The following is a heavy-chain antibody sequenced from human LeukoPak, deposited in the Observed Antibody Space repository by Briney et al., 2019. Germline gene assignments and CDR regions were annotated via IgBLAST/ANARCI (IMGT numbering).Heavy chain of an antibody. CDR1: GFTFSSYA. Sequence: GGSLRLSCAASGFTFSSYAMSWVRQAPGKGLEWVSAISGSGGSTYYADSVKGRFTISRDNSKNTLYLQMNSLRAEDTAVYYCGRGGVQMWSNPLAYWAKGPLAPVP. J-gene: IGHJ4*02. V-gene: IGHV3-23*01. D-gene: IGHD5-18*01. CDR3: GRGGVQMWSNPLAY. CDR2: ISGSGGST.